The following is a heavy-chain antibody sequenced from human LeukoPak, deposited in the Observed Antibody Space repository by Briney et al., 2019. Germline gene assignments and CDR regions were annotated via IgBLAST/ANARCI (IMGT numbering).Heavy chain of an antibody. CDR3: ARHVPSALRLVVVTSDWYFGL. D-gene: IGHD2-21*02. J-gene: IGHJ2*01. Sequence: SETLSLTCSVSGGSISSSRYFWGWIRRPPGKGLEWIGSTFYRGDTSYNSSLESRATIVVDTSKNQFSLKLSSVTAADTAVYYCARHVPSALRLVVVTSDWYFGLWGRGTMVTVSS. CDR1: GGSISSSRYF. CDR2: TFYRGDT. V-gene: IGHV4-39*01.